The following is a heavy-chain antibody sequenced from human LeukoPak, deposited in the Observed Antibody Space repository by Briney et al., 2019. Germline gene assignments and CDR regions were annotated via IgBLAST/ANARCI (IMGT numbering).Heavy chain of an antibody. CDR1: GGSISSSSYS. J-gene: IGHJ4*02. V-gene: IGHV4-39*01. CDR3: ATLVSGYYHDY. CDR2: IYYSGST. Sequence: PSETLSLTCTVSGGSISSSSYSCGWIRQPPGKGLEWIGSIYYSGSTYYNPSLKSRVTISVDTSKNQFSLKLSSLTAGDTAIYYCATLVSGYYHDYWGQGTLATVSS. D-gene: IGHD3-22*01.